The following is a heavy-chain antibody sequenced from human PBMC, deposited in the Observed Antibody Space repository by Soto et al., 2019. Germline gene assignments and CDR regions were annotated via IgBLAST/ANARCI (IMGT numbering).Heavy chain of an antibody. Sequence: GGSLRLSCAASEFSFDDYAMSWVRHAPRKGLEWVSSITYTGVSTYYADSVKGRFTISRDNARDTLFLQMNSLRAEDTAIYYCAKSSVWYPYFDSWGQGTLVTVSS. D-gene: IGHD6-13*01. CDR1: EFSFDDYA. J-gene: IGHJ4*02. CDR2: ITYTGVST. CDR3: AKSSVWYPYFDS. V-gene: IGHV3-23*01.